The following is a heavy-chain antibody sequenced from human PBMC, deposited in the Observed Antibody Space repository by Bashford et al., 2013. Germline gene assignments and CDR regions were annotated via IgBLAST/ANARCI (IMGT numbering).Heavy chain of an antibody. V-gene: IGHV3-53*01. D-gene: IGHD4-11*01. CDR3: AKHRFGAGSGSKSEFDY. Sequence: GGSLRLSCAASGFSVSNNYMAWVRQAPGKGLEWVSALYSGGNIYYADSAKGRFTISRDNSKNTLSLQMNSLRGEDTAVYYCAKHRFGAGSGSKSEFDYWGQGSLVTVSS. CDR2: LYSGGNI. CDR1: GFSVSNNY. J-gene: IGHJ4*02.